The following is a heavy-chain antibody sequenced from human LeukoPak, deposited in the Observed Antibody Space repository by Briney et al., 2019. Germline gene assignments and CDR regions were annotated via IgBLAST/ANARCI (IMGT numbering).Heavy chain of an antibody. CDR2: IIPIFGTA. V-gene: IGHV1-69*06. Sequence: SVKVSCKASGGTFSSYAISWVRQAPGQGLEWMGGIIPIFGTANYAQKFRGRVTITADKSTSTAYMELSSLRSEDTAVYYCARGTHGVRGVIIRRYYYYYYMDVWGKGTTVTVSS. CDR3: ARGTHGVRGVIIRRYYYYYYMDV. J-gene: IGHJ6*03. D-gene: IGHD3-10*01. CDR1: GGTFSSYA.